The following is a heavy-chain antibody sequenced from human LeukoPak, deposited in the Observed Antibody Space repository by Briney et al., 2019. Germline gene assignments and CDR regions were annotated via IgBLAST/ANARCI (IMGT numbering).Heavy chain of an antibody. CDR2: IWYDGSNK. J-gene: IGHJ4*02. CDR3: ARDSLPYDILTGYPGYYFDY. D-gene: IGHD3-9*01. V-gene: IGHV3-33*08. CDR1: GFTFSSYG. Sequence: GGSLRLSCAASGFTFSSYGMHWVRQAPGKGLEWVAVIWYDGSNKYYADSVKGRFTISRDNSKNTLYLQMNSLRAEDTAVYYCARDSLPYDILTGYPGYYFDYWGQGTLVTVSS.